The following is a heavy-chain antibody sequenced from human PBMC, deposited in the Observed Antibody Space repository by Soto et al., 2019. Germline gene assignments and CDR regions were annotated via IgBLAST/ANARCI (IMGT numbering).Heavy chain of an antibody. J-gene: IGHJ6*02. Sequence: QVQLVQSGAEVKKPGSSVKVSCKASGGTFSSYAISWVRQAPGQGLEWMGGSIPIVGKANYAQKFQGRVTITADESTSTAYMELSSLRSEDTAVYYCARATREYYGSGRPNLGMDVWGQGTTVTVSS. CDR3: ARATREYYGSGRPNLGMDV. D-gene: IGHD3-10*01. CDR1: GGTFSSYA. CDR2: SIPIVGKA. V-gene: IGHV1-69*01.